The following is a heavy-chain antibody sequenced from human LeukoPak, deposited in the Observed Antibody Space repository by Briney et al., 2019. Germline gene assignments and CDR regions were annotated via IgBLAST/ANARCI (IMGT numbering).Heavy chain of an antibody. Sequence: SETLSLTCTVSGGSISSYYWSWIRPPPGKGLEWIGYIYYRGSTNYNPSLKSRVTISVDTSKNQFSLKLSSVTAADTAVYYCARQTGNWFDPWGQGTLVTVSS. D-gene: IGHD3-10*01. CDR1: GGSISSYY. CDR2: IYYRGST. CDR3: ARQTGNWFDP. V-gene: IGHV4-59*08. J-gene: IGHJ5*02.